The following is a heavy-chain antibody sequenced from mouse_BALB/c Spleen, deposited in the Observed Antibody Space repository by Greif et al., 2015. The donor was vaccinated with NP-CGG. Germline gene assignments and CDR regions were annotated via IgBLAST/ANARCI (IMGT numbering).Heavy chain of an antibody. D-gene: IGHD2-3*01. V-gene: IGHV1-69*01. J-gene: IGHJ4*01. CDR2: IDTSDSYT. CDR1: GYTFTDYW. Sequence: QVQLQQPGAELVMPGASVKMSCKASGYTFTDYWMHWVKQRPGQGLEWIGAIDTSDSYTSYNQKFKGKATLTVDESSSTAYMQLSSLTSEDSAVYYCARHDGYYGDYAMDYWGQGTSVTVSS. CDR3: ARHDGYYGDYAMDY.